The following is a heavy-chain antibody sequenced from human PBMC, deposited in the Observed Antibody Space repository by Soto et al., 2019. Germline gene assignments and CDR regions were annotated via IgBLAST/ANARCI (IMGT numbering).Heavy chain of an antibody. CDR2: ISGSGGST. D-gene: IGHD1-26*01. Sequence: GGSLRLSCAASGFTFSDHQMNWVRQAPGRGLEWVSAISGSGGSTYYADSVKGRFTISRDNSKNTLYLQMNSLRAEDTAVYYCAKARSGSYPQTFDYWGQGTLVTVSS. J-gene: IGHJ4*02. CDR1: GFTFSDHQ. CDR3: AKARSGSYPQTFDY. V-gene: IGHV3-23*01.